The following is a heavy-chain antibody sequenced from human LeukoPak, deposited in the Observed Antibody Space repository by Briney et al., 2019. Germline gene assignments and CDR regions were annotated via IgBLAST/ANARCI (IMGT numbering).Heavy chain of an antibody. CDR2: IYYSGST. CDR1: GGSISSGDYY. D-gene: IGHD2-2*01. J-gene: IGHJ4*02. V-gene: IGHV4-30-4*08. CDR3: ARNLVPAAFDY. Sequence: SETLSLTCTVSGGSISSGDYYWSWIRQPPGKGLEWIGYIYYSGSTYYNPSLKSRFTISVDTSKNQFSLKLSSVTAADTAVYYCARNLVPAAFDYWGQGTLVTVSS.